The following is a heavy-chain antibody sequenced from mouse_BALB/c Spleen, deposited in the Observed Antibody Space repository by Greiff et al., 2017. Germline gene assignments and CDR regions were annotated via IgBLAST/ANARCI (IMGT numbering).Heavy chain of an antibody. CDR3: AALWFAY. CDR2: INPYNDGT. Sequence: EVQLVESGPELVKPGASVKMSCKASGYTFTSYVMHWVKQKPGQGLEWIGYINPYNDGTKYNEKFKGKATLTSDKSSSTAYMELSSLTSEDSAVYYCAALWFAYWGQGTLVTVSA. V-gene: IGHV1-14*01. J-gene: IGHJ3*01. CDR1: GYTFTSYV.